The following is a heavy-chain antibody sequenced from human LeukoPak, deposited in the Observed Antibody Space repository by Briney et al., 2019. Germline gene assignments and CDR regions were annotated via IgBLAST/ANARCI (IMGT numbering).Heavy chain of an antibody. J-gene: IGHJ4*02. CDR3: AKGESGPPCITIFGVVRTF. CDR2: ISGSGGST. CDR1: GFTCSSYA. V-gene: IGHV3-23*01. Sequence: GGSLRLSCAASGFTCSSYAMSWVRQAPGKGLEWVSAISGSGGSTYYADSVKGRFTISRDNSKNTQYLQMNSLRAEGTAVYYCAKGESGPPCITIFGVVRTFGGQGTLVTVSP. D-gene: IGHD3-3*01.